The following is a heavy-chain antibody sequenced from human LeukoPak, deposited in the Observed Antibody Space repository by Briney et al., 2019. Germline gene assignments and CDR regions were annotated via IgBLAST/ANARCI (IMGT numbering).Heavy chain of an antibody. CDR3: ARDRSRWSLEKSADY. CDR2: IYYSGST. Sequence: SQTLSLTCTVSGGSISSGGYYWSWIRQHPGKGLEWIGYIYYSGSTYYNPSLKSRVTISVDTSKNQFSLKLSSVTAADTAVYYCARDRSRWSLEKSADYWGQGTLVTVSS. J-gene: IGHJ4*02. V-gene: IGHV4-31*03. D-gene: IGHD3-10*01. CDR1: GGSISSGGYY.